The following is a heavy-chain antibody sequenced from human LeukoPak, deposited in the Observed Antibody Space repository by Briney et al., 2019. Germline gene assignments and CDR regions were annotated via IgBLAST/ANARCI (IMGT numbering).Heavy chain of an antibody. CDR1: GFTFSSYG. D-gene: IGHD3-22*01. CDR3: ARGPYYDSSGGTFDY. Sequence: GGSLRLSCAASGFTFSSYGMHWVRQAPGKGLEWVAFIRYDGSNKYYADSVKGRFTISRDNSKNTLYLQMNSLRAEDTAVYYCARGPYYDSSGGTFDYWGQGTLVTVSS. J-gene: IGHJ4*02. V-gene: IGHV3-30*02. CDR2: IRYDGSNK.